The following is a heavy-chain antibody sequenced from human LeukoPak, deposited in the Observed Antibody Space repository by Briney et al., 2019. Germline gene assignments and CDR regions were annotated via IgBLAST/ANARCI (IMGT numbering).Heavy chain of an antibody. CDR1: VFTFSSYT. CDR2: MSGSGCST. J-gene: IGHJ4*02. D-gene: IGHD6-6*01. Sequence: GGSLRLSCAASVFTFSSYTMSWVRQSPGKGLEWVSAMSGSGCSTYYADSVKRRFTISRDHSKNTLYLQMNSLRAEHTPVYYCAKSSLRPFVYWRQPTLLTDSS. CDR3: AKSSLRPFVY. V-gene: IGHV3-23*01.